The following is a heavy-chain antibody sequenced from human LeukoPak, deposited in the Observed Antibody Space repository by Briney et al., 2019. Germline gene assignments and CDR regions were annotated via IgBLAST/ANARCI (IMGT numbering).Heavy chain of an antibody. CDR3: ARDRGEWLSYGMDV. Sequence: ASVKVSCKASGYTFTGYYMHWVRQAPGQGLEWMGRINPNSGGTNYAQKLQGRVTMTRDTSISTAYMELSRLRSDDTAVYYCARDRGEWLSYGMDVWGQGTTVTVSS. CDR1: GYTFTGYY. D-gene: IGHD3-3*01. J-gene: IGHJ6*02. CDR2: INPNSGGT. V-gene: IGHV1-2*06.